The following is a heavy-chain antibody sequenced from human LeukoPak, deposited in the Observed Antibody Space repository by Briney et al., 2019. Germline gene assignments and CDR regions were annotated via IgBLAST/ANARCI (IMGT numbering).Heavy chain of an antibody. V-gene: IGHV3-74*01. CDR1: GFTLGRYW. J-gene: IGHJ4*02. CDR3: ARDHHDFWSGYPNY. CDR2: SNSDGRIT. D-gene: IGHD3-3*01. Sequence: GGSLRLSCAASGFTLGRYWMHWFRQAPGTGLVWVARSNSDGRITDYADSVRGRFTTSRDNTKNTVYLQMSSLRAEDTGVYYCARDHHDFWSGYPNYWGQGTLVIVSS.